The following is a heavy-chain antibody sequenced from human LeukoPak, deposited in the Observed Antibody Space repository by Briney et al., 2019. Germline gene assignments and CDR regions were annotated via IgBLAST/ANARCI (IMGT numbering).Heavy chain of an antibody. CDR3: ARMDIVVVPAAIAGAFDI. CDR1: GVSISSSSYY. CDR2: MYHSGNT. J-gene: IGHJ3*02. D-gene: IGHD2-2*03. V-gene: IGHV4-39*01. Sequence: SETLSLTCSVSGVSISSSSYYWGWIRQPPGKGLEWIASMYHSGNTYYNPSFKSRVTISVDTSNNQLSLKLNSVTAADTAVYYCARMDIVVVPAAIAGAFDIWGQGTMVTVSS.